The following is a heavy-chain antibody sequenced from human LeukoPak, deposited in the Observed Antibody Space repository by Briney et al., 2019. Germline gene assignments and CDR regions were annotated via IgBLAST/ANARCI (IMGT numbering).Heavy chain of an antibody. J-gene: IGHJ4*02. CDR1: GFTFSNYA. D-gene: IGHD3-9*01. CDR2: ITGSGGNT. CDR3: AKWGDYDVLTGYYVSDY. Sequence: GGSLRLSCAASGFTFSNYAMSWVRQAPGKGLEWVSAITGSGGNTYYADSVKGRFTISRDSSKNTVFLQMNSLRAEDAAVYYCAKWGDYDVLTGYYVSDYWGQGTLVTVSS. V-gene: IGHV3-23*01.